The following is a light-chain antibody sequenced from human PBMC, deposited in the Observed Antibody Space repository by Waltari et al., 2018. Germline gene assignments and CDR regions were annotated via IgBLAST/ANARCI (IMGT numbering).Light chain of an antibody. V-gene: IGLV4-69*01. J-gene: IGLJ3*02. Sequence: QLVLTQSPSASASLGASVKLTCPLTRRHSSNIIPSHQQQPEKGPRYLMKVNSAGSHSKGDEIPDRFSGSSSGAERYLTISSLQSEDEADYYCQTGGHGTWVFGGGTKLTVL. CDR2: VNSAGSH. CDR1: RRHSSNI. CDR3: QTGGHGTWV.